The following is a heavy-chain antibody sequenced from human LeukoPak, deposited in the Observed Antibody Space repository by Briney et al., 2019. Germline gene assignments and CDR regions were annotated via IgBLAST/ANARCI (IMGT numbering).Heavy chain of an antibody. CDR3: AKLGTWLQYPFDF. Sequence: PGGSLRLSCEASRFTFSSYAMGWLRQAPGKGLEWVSVISGSGGSAYYADSVKGRFTISRDNSKNTLYLQMNSLRAEDTAVYYCAKLGTWLQYPFDFWGQGTLVTVSS. D-gene: IGHD5-24*01. J-gene: IGHJ4*02. CDR1: RFTFSSYA. V-gene: IGHV3-23*01. CDR2: ISGSGGSA.